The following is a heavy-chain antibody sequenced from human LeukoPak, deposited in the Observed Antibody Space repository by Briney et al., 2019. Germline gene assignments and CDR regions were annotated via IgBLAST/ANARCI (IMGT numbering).Heavy chain of an antibody. J-gene: IGHJ6*03. CDR2: IYYSGST. Sequence: SETLSLTCTVSGGSISSGDYYWSWIRQPPGKGLEWIGYIYYSGSTYYNPSLKSRVTISVDTSKHQFSLKLSSVTAADTAVYYCAKGSGSPDYYYYYMDVWGKGTTVTVSS. D-gene: IGHD1-26*01. CDR3: AKGSGSPDYYYYYMDV. CDR1: GGSISSGDYY. V-gene: IGHV4-30-4*08.